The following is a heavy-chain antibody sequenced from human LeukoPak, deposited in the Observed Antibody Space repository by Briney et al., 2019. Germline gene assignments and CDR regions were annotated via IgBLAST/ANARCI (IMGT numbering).Heavy chain of an antibody. V-gene: IGHV4-30-4*01. J-gene: IGHJ6*02. D-gene: IGHD3-10*01. Sequence: PSETLSLTCTVSGGSISSGDYYWSWIRQPPGKGLEWIGYIYYSGSTYYNPSLKSRVTISVDTSKNQFSLKLSSVTAADTAVYYCASGSGSYYYGMDVWGQGTTVTVSS. CDR2: IYYSGST. CDR3: ASGSGSYYYGMDV. CDR1: GGSISSGDYY.